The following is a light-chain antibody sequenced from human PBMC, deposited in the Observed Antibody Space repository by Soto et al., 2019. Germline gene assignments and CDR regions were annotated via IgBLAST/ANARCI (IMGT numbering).Light chain of an antibody. CDR3: TSFTSSNTWV. J-gene: IGLJ3*02. CDR1: SSDVGRYNY. CDR2: EVS. V-gene: IGLV2-14*03. Sequence: QSALTQPASVSGYPGQSITISCTGTSSDVGRYNYVSWFQQHPGKAPKLKIYEVSNRPSGVSNRFSGSKSGYTASLTISELQAEDEADYYCTSFTSSNTWVFGGGTKGTVL.